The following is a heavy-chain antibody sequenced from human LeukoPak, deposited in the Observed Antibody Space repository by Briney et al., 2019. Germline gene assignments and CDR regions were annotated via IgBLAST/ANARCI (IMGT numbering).Heavy chain of an antibody. J-gene: IGHJ4*02. CDR2: IYHSGST. V-gene: IGHV4-38-2*01. D-gene: IGHD3-3*01. CDR3: ARLLREWLNFDY. Sequence: PSETLSFTCAVSGYSISSGYYWGWIRQPPGKGLEWIGSIYHSGSTYYNPSLKSRVTISVDTSKNQFSLKLSSVTAADTAVYYCARLLREWLNFDYWGQGTLVTVSS. CDR1: GYSISSGYY.